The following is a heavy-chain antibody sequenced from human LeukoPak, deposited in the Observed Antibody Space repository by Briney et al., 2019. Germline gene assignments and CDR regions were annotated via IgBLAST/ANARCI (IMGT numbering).Heavy chain of an antibody. CDR1: TLTFSSYW. CDR3: AKDRRGKDY. V-gene: IGHV3-7*04. CDR2: IKEDGSEQ. D-gene: IGHD3-10*01. Sequence: PGGSLRLSCAASTLTFSSYWMSWVRQAPGKGLEWVANIKEDGSEQYYVDSVKGRFTISRDNAKNLLYLQMNSLRAEDTAVYYCAKDRRGKDYWGQGTLVTVSS. J-gene: IGHJ4*02.